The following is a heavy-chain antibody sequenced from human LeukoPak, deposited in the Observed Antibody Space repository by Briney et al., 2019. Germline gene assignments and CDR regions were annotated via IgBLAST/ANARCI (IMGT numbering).Heavy chain of an antibody. V-gene: IGHV1-69*13. CDR2: IIPIFGTA. CDR1: GGTFSSYA. D-gene: IGHD3-10*01. CDR3: ARGSLLWFGEFPWFDP. J-gene: IGHJ5*02. Sequence: GASVKVSCKASGGTFSSYAISWVRQAPGQGLEWMGGIIPIFGTANYAQKFQSRVTITADESTSTAYMELSSLRSEDTAVYYCARGSLLWFGEFPWFDPWGQGTLVTVSS.